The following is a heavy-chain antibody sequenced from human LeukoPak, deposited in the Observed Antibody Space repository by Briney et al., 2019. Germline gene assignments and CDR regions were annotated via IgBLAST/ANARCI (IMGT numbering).Heavy chain of an antibody. Sequence: ASVKVSCMASGYTFTGYYMHWVRQAPGQGLEWMGWINPNSGGTNYAQKLQGRVTMTTDTSTSTAYMELRSLRSDDTAVYYCARDYGSGSYDDYWGQGTLVTVSS. D-gene: IGHD3-10*01. CDR1: GYTFTGYY. CDR2: INPNSGGT. V-gene: IGHV1-2*02. J-gene: IGHJ4*02. CDR3: ARDYGSGSYDDY.